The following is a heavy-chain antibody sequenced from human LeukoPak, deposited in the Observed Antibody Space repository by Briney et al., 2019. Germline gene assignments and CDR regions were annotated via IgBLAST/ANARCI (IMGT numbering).Heavy chain of an antibody. J-gene: IGHJ4*02. V-gene: IGHV4-59*01. Sequence: SETLSLTCAVSGESFSGNFWTWIRQPPGKGLEWIGYIYYSGSTNYNPSLKSRVTISVDTSKNQFSLKLSSVTAADTAVYYCARGGHDYGDDDFDYWGQGTLVTVSS. CDR1: GESFSGNF. CDR2: IYYSGST. D-gene: IGHD4-17*01. CDR3: ARGGHDYGDDDFDY.